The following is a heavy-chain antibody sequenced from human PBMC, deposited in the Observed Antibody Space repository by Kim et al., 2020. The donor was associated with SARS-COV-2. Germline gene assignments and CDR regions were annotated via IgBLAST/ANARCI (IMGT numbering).Heavy chain of an antibody. D-gene: IGHD6-13*01. V-gene: IGHV4-39*01. Sequence: SETLSLTCTVSGGSISSSSYYWGWIRQPPGKGLEWIGSIYYSGSTYYNPSLKSRVTISVDTSKNQFSLKLSSVTAADTAVYYCARIWRAGAAAGMALDYCGQGTLVTVSS. CDR2: IYYSGST. CDR1: GGSISSSSYY. CDR3: ARIWRAGAAAGMALDY. J-gene: IGHJ4*02.